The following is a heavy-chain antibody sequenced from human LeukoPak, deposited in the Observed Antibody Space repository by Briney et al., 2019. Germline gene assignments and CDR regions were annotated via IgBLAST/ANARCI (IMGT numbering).Heavy chain of an antibody. CDR2: IYYSGSA. Sequence: PSETLSLTCSVSGDSINSGGYYWSWIRQHPGKGLEWIGDIYYSGSASYNPSLKSRVSISLDTSKNQFSLRMSSVTAADMAIYYYARWDFGVVRDVVDTWGQGTMVTVSS. D-gene: IGHD3-3*01. V-gene: IGHV4-31*03. J-gene: IGHJ3*02. CDR3: ARWDFGVVRDVVDT. CDR1: GDSINSGGYY.